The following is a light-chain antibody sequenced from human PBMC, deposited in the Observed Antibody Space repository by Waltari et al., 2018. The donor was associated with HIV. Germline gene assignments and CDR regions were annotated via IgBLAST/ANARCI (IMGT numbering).Light chain of an antibody. V-gene: IGLV1-47*01. J-gene: IGLJ3*02. CDR1: NSNIGSNF. CDR2: RDD. Sequence: QSVLTQPPSASGTPGQRITISCSGSNSNIGSNFVYWYQQFPGTTPRLLMYRDDQRPSGGPDRFSGCKSGTSASLAISGLRSEDEADYYCAAWDDSLGGSLVFAGGTKLTVL. CDR3: AAWDDSLGGSLV.